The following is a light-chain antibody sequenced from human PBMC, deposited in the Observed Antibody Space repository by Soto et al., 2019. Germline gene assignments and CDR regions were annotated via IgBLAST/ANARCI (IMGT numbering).Light chain of an antibody. J-gene: IGLJ2*01. Sequence: QSVLTQPPSVSAAPGQKVTISCSGSSSNIGDNYVSWYQQVPGTAPKLLIYDSNKRPSGIPDRFSGSKSGTSATLGITGLQTGDEANYYCGTWDSSLSAGVFGGGTQLTVL. V-gene: IGLV1-51*01. CDR1: SSNIGDNY. CDR3: GTWDSSLSAGV. CDR2: DSN.